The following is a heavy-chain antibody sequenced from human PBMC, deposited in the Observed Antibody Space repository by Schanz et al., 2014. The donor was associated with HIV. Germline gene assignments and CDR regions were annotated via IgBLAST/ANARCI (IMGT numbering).Heavy chain of an antibody. CDR1: GFTFSSFA. CDR3: ARDGRSYYDYHGMDV. CDR2: IGGSGGNT. V-gene: IGHV3-23*01. Sequence: VQLLESGGALVQPGGSLRLSCAASGFTFSSFAMSWVRQAPGKGLEWVSGIGGSGGNTNYADSVKGRFTISRDNSMNTLYLQMNSLRAEDTAVYYCARDGRSYYDYHGMDVWGQGTTVTVSS. J-gene: IGHJ6*02. D-gene: IGHD3-16*02.